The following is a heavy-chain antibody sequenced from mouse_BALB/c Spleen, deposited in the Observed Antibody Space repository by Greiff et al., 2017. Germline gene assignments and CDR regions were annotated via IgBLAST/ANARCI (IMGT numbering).Heavy chain of an antibody. D-gene: IGHD1-1*01. CDR3: ARFATDY. V-gene: IGHV5-17*02. CDR2: ISSGSSTI. Sequence: EVMLVESGGGLVQPGGSRKLSCAASGFTFSSFGMHWVRQAPEKGLEWVAYISSGSSTIYYADTVKGRFTISRDNPKNTLFLQMTSLRSEDTAMYYCARFATDYWGQGTTLTVSS. J-gene: IGHJ2*01. CDR1: GFTFSSFG.